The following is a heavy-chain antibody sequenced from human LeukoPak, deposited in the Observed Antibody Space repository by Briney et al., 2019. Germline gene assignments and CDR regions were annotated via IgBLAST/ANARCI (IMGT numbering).Heavy chain of an antibody. CDR2: ISWNSGSI. CDR1: GFTFDDYA. V-gene: IGHV3-9*01. D-gene: IGHD1-26*01. CDR3: AKDITGTEGACFDY. J-gene: IGHJ4*02. Sequence: GRSLRLSCAASGFTFDDYAMHWVRQAPGKGLEWVSGISWNSGSIGYADSVKGRFTISRDNAKNSLYLQMNSLRAEDTALYYCAKDITGTEGACFDYWGQGTLVTVSS.